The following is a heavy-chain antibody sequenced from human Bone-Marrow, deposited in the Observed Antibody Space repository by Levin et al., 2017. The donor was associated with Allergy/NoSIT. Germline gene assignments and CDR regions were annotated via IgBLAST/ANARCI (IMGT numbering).Heavy chain of an antibody. CDR1: GGSISSGDYY. J-gene: IGHJ4*02. V-gene: IGHV4-30-4*01. CDR2: IYYSGST. D-gene: IGHD2-15*01. CDR3: ARVTGSREPLFDY. Sequence: SETLSLTCTVSGGSISSGDYYWSWIRQPPGKGLEWIGYIYYSGSTYYNPSLKSRVTISVDTSKNQFSLKLSSVTAADTAVYYCARVTGSREPLFDYWGQGTLVTVSS.